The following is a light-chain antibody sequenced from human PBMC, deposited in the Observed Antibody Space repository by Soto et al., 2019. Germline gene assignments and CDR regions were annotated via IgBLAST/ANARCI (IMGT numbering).Light chain of an antibody. CDR3: QQRYSTSIT. CDR1: QSVLSSSNNQNH. J-gene: IGKJ5*01. CDR2: GAS. Sequence: DIVMTQSPDSLAVSLGERATINCKSSQSVLSSSNNQNHLAWYQQKPGEAPKLLISGASSLQSGVPSRFSGSGSGTDFTLTISSLQPEDFATYYCQQRYSTSITFGQGTRLEI. V-gene: IGKV4-1*01.